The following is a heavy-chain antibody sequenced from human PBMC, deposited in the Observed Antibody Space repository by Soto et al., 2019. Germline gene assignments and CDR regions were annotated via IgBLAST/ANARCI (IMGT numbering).Heavy chain of an antibody. D-gene: IGHD4-17*01. CDR2: ISYDGSNK. V-gene: IGHV3-30-3*01. CDR3: ARGPYGDYYFDY. Sequence: QVQLVESGGGVVQPGRSLRLSCAASGFTFSSYAMHWVRQAPGKGLEWVAVISYDGSNKYYADSVKGRFTISRDNSKNTLYLQMNSLGVEDTAVYYCARGPYGDYYFDYWGQGTLVTVSS. J-gene: IGHJ4*02. CDR1: GFTFSSYA.